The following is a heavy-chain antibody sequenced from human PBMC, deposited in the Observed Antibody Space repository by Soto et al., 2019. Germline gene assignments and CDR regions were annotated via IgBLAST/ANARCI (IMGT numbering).Heavy chain of an antibody. Sequence: QVQLVQSGAEVKKPGASVKVSCKASGYTFTSYGISWVRQAPGQGLEGMGWISAYNGNTKYAQKLQGRVTMTTNTSTSTAYMELRSLRADHPAVYYCARDAAIGMHDYWGQGTLVTVSS. J-gene: IGHJ4*02. CDR1: GYTFTSYG. V-gene: IGHV1-18*01. CDR3: ARDAAIGMHDY. D-gene: IGHD2-8*01. CDR2: ISAYNGNT.